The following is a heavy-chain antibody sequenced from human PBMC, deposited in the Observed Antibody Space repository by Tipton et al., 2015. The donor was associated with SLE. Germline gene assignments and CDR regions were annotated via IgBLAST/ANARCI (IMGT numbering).Heavy chain of an antibody. V-gene: IGHV4-61*02. CDR2: IYTSGST. Sequence: TLSLTCTVSGGSISSGSYYWSWIRQPAGKGLEWIGRIYTSGSTNYNPSLKSRATISVDTSKNQFSLKLSSVTAADTAVYYCASGAVVSPFDYWGQGTLVTVSS. D-gene: IGHD4-23*01. CDR1: GGSISSGSYY. CDR3: ASGAVVSPFDY. J-gene: IGHJ4*02.